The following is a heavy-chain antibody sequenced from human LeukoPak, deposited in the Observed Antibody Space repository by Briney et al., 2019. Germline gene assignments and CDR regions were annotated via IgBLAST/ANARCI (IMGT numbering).Heavy chain of an antibody. D-gene: IGHD2-21*02. Sequence: ASVKVSCKASGGTFSSYAISWVRQAPGQGLEWMGRIIPILGIANYAQKFQGRVTITADKSTSTAYMELSSLRSEDTAVYYCARDPRIVVVTAGRFDPWGQGTLVTVSS. CDR3: ARDPRIVVVTAGRFDP. CDR2: IIPILGIA. V-gene: IGHV1-69*04. CDR1: GGTFSSYA. J-gene: IGHJ5*02.